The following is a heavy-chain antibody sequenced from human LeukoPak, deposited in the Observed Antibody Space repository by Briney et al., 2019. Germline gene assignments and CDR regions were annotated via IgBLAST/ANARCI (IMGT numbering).Heavy chain of an antibody. J-gene: IGHJ3*02. D-gene: IGHD6-13*01. V-gene: IGHV4-59*01. CDR1: GGSISSYY. Sequence: KTSETLSLTRTVSGGSISSYYWSWIRQPPGKGLEWIGYIYYSGSTNHNPSLKSRVTISVDTSKNQFSLKLSSVTAADTAVYYCASGGYSSSRPGAFDIWGQGTMVTVSS. CDR3: ASGGYSSSRPGAFDI. CDR2: IYYSGST.